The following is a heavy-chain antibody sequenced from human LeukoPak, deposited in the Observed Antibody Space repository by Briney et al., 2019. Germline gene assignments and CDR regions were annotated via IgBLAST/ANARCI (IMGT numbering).Heavy chain of an antibody. CDR1: GYTFTIYG. Sequence: GASVTVSLKASGYTFTIYGISWVRHAPAQGREWMGWISAYNGNTNYAQKLQGRVTMTTDTSTSTAYMELRSLRSDDTAVYYCARGRKVLYYYYMDVWGKGTTVTVSS. CDR3: ARGRKVLYYYYMDV. V-gene: IGHV1-18*01. J-gene: IGHJ6*03. CDR2: ISAYNGNT.